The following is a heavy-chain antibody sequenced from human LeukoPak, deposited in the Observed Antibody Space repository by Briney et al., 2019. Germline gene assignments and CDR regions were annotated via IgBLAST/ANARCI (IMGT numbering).Heavy chain of an antibody. D-gene: IGHD3-3*01. Sequence: GRSLRLSCAAPGFTFSSYGMHWVRQAPGKGLEWVAVIWYDGSNKYYADSVKGRFTISRDNSKNTLYLQMNSLRAEDTAVYYCARDGGITIFGVVIRMYYFDYWGQGTLVTVSS. CDR2: IWYDGSNK. CDR1: GFTFSSYG. J-gene: IGHJ4*02. CDR3: ARDGGITIFGVVIRMYYFDY. V-gene: IGHV3-33*01.